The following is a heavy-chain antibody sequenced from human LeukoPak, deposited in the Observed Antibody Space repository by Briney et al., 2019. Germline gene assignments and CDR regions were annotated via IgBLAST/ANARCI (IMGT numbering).Heavy chain of an antibody. Sequence: HRGGSLRLSCAASGLTFSSYAMHWVRQAPGKGLEWVSTMTGSGGSTFYADSVKGRSTVSRDNSKNTLYLQMNSLSAEDTAVYYCAAGECSSGSCSGFYGMDVWGQGTTVTVSS. CDR3: AAGECSSGSCSGFYGMDV. CDR2: MTGSGGST. J-gene: IGHJ6*02. CDR1: GLTFSSYA. D-gene: IGHD2-15*01. V-gene: IGHV3-23*01.